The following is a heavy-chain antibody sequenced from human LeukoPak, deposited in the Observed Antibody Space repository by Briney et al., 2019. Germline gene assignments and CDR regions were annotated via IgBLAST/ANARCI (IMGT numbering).Heavy chain of an antibody. CDR2: IYYSGST. J-gene: IGHJ3*02. V-gene: IGHV4-31*03. CDR3: ARAPYYYDSSGHLGYAFDI. Sequence: SQTLSLTCTVSGGSISSGGYYWSWIRQHPGKGLEWIGYIYYSGSTYYNPSLKSRVTISVDTSKNQFSLKLSSVTAADTAVYYCARAPYYYDSSGHLGYAFDIWGQGTMVTVSS. CDR1: GGSISSGGYY. D-gene: IGHD3-22*01.